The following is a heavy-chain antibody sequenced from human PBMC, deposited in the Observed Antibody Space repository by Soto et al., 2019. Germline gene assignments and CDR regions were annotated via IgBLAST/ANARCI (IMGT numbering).Heavy chain of an antibody. CDR1: GYTFTSYY. CDR3: ARDNIGRLGELSLEPTGDDY. V-gene: IGHV1-46*01. CDR2: INPSGGST. J-gene: IGHJ4*02. D-gene: IGHD3-16*02. Sequence: ASVKVSCMASGYTFTSYYMHWVRQAPGQGLEWMGIINPSGGSTSYAQKFQGRVTMTRDTSTSTVYMELSSLRSEDTAVYYCARDNIGRLGELSLEPTGDDYWGQGTLVTVSS.